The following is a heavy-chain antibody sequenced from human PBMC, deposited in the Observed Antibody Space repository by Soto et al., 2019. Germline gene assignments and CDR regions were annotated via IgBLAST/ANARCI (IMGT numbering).Heavy chain of an antibody. J-gene: IGHJ3*02. CDR1: GFTFSDYA. V-gene: IGHV3-23*01. CDR3: AKDSVSNNRIYDPFDI. D-gene: IGHD3-3*02. Sequence: PGGSLRLSCAASGFTFSDYAMSWVRQAPGKGLEWVSVIGGDGGATYYADSVKGRLTVSRDNSKNTLYLQMDSLRAEDTAVYYCAKDSVSNNRIYDPFDIWGQGTMVTVSS. CDR2: IGGDGGAT.